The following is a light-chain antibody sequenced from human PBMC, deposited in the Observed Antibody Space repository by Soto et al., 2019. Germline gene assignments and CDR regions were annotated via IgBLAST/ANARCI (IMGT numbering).Light chain of an antibody. J-gene: IGKJ2*01. CDR1: QNIDTW. Sequence: DIQMTQSPSTLSASVGDRVTVTCRASQNIDTWLAWYQQKPGKAPKLLIYQTSRLESGVPSRFSGSGSGTEFTLTISSLQPDDFATYYCQQYKTLYTFGQGTNLEIK. CDR2: QTS. CDR3: QQYKTLYT. V-gene: IGKV1-5*03.